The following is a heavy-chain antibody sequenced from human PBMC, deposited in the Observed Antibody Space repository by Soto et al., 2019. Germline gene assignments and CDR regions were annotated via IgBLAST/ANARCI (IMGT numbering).Heavy chain of an antibody. V-gene: IGHV3-7*05. D-gene: IGHD2-8*02. CDR1: GFTFRTYW. J-gene: IGHJ4*02. CDR2: INEDGSET. Sequence: EGHLVESGGALVQPGGSLRLSCAASGFTFRTYWMSWVRQAPGKGLEWVANINEDGSETYYVDSVKGRFTMSRDNAKHSLFLQMNSLRAEDTALYYCARGGGIGTVDYWGQGTLVTVSS. CDR3: ARGGGIGTVDY.